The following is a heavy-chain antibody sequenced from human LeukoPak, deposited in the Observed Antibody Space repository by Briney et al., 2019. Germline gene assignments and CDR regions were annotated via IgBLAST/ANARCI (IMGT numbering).Heavy chain of an antibody. CDR3: ASRSSSWVIDY. CDR2: INHSGST. Sequence: SETLSLTCAVYGGSFSGYYWSWIRQPPGNGLEWIGEINHSGSTNYNPSLRSRVTISVDTSKNQFSLKLSSVTAADTAVYYCASRSSSWVIDYWGQGTLVTVSS. CDR1: GGSFSGYY. J-gene: IGHJ4*02. D-gene: IGHD6-13*01. V-gene: IGHV4-34*01.